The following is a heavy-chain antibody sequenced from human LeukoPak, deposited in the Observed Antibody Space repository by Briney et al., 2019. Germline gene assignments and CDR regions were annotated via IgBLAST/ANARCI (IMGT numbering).Heavy chain of an antibody. CDR2: ISGSGGST. Sequence: GGSLRLSCAASGFTFSSYAMSWVRQAPGKGLEWVSAISGSGGSTYYADSVKGRFTISRDNSKNTLYLQMNSLRAEDTAVYYCASSIAVAGEGAFDAFDIWGQGTMVTVSS. CDR1: GFTFSSYA. CDR3: ASSIAVAGEGAFDAFDI. J-gene: IGHJ3*02. D-gene: IGHD6-19*01. V-gene: IGHV3-23*01.